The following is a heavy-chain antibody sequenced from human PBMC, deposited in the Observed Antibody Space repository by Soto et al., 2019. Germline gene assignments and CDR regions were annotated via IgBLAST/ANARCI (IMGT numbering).Heavy chain of an antibody. D-gene: IGHD6-25*01. J-gene: IGHJ4*02. Sequence: PGESLKISCKGSRYTFTSYWIGWVRQMPGKGLEWMGIMYPGDSDTRYSPSFQGQVTISADKSISTVYLQWSSLKASDTAMYYCARHFFPGYSSGWPRIDYWGQGSLVPVSS. V-gene: IGHV5-51*01. CDR2: MYPGDSDT. CDR3: ARHFFPGYSSGWPRIDY. CDR1: RYTFTSYW.